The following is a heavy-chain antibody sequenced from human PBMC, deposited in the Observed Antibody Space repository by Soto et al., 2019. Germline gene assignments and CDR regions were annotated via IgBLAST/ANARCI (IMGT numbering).Heavy chain of an antibody. CDR3: ASDVWGSYRYRTEDAFDI. D-gene: IGHD3-16*02. J-gene: IGHJ3*02. Sequence: QVQLVESGGGLVKPGGSLRLSCAASGFTFSDYYMSWIRQAPGKGLEWVSYISSSSSYTNYADSVKGRFTISRDNAKNSLYLQMNSLRAEDTAVYYCASDVWGSYRYRTEDAFDIWGQGTMVTVSS. CDR1: GFTFSDYY. CDR2: ISSSSSYT. V-gene: IGHV3-11*05.